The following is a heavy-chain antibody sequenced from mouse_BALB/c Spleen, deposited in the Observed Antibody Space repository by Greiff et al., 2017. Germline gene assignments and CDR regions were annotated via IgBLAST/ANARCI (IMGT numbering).Heavy chain of an antibody. CDR1: GFAFSSYD. V-gene: IGHV5-12-1*01. CDR3: ARHNYYGYSYAMDY. CDR2: ISSGGGST. Sequence: EVKLVESGGGLVKPGGSLKLSCAASGFAFSSYDMSWVRQTPEKRLEWVAYISSGGGSTYYPDTVKGRFTISRDNAKNTLYLQMSSLKSEDTAMYYCARHNYYGYSYAMDYWGQGTSVTVSS. D-gene: IGHD1-2*01. J-gene: IGHJ4*01.